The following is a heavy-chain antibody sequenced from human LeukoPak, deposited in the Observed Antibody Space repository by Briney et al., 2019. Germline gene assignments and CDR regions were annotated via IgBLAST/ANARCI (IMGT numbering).Heavy chain of an antibody. CDR3: ARRGVVIRVILVGFHKEAYYFDS. CDR2: ISDSGGRT. V-gene: IGHV3-23*01. Sequence: PGGSLRLSCAVSVITLSNYGMSWVRQAPGKGLEWVAAISDSGGRTNYADSVKGRFTISRDNPKNTLYLQMNSLRAEDAAVYFCARRGVVIRVILVGFHKEAYYFDSWGQGALVTVSS. J-gene: IGHJ4*02. CDR1: VITLSNYG. D-gene: IGHD3-22*01.